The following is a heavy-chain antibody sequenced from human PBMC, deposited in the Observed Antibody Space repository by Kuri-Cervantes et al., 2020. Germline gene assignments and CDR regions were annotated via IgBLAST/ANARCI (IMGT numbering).Heavy chain of an antibody. CDR2: INHSGST. J-gene: IGHJ5*02. Sequence: SQTLSLTCAAYGGSFSGYYWSWIRQPPGKGLEWIGEINHSGSTNYNPSLKSRVTISVDTSKNQFSLKLSSVTAADTAVYYCARELRYSSSWYTHNWFDPWGQGTLVTVSS. CDR1: GGSFSGYY. V-gene: IGHV4-34*01. D-gene: IGHD6-13*01. CDR3: ARELRYSSSWYTHNWFDP.